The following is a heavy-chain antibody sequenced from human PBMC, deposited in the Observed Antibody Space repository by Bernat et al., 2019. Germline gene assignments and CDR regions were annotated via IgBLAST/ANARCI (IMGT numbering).Heavy chain of an antibody. CDR2: IKQDGSEK. D-gene: IGHD2-15*01. V-gene: IGHV3-7*04. J-gene: IGHJ3*02. CDR3: ARGDCSGGSCQRDAFDI. CDR1: GFTFSSYW. Sequence: EVQLVESGGGLVQPGGSLRLSCAASGFTFSSYWMSWVRQAPGKGLGWVANIKQDGSEKYYVDSVKGRLTISRDNAKNSLYLQMNSLRAEDTAVYYCARGDCSGGSCQRDAFDIWGQGTMVTVSS.